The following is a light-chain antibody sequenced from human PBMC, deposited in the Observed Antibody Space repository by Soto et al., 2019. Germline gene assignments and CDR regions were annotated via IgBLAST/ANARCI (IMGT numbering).Light chain of an antibody. CDR1: QSVSSN. CDR3: QQYKYWPLA. Sequence: EIVMTQSPATLSVSPGERATLSCRASQSVSSNLAWYQQKPGQAPRLLIYGASTRATDIPARFSGSGSGTEFTLTISSLQSEDFAIYYCQQYKYWPLAFGGGTKV. CDR2: GAS. J-gene: IGKJ4*01. V-gene: IGKV3-15*01.